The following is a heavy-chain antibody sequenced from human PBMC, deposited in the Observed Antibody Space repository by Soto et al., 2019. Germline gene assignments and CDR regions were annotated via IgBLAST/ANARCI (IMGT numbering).Heavy chain of an antibody. CDR2: ISYDGSNK. Sequence: QVQLVESGGGVVQPGRSLRLSCAASGFTFSSYGMHWVRQAPGKGLEWVAVISYDGSNKYYADSVKGRFTISRDNSKNTLYLQMHSLRAEDTAVYYCEKIGDSSGWYGGGFAFDIWGQGTMVTVSS. CDR1: GFTFSSYG. D-gene: IGHD6-19*01. V-gene: IGHV3-30*18. CDR3: EKIGDSSGWYGGGFAFDI. J-gene: IGHJ3*02.